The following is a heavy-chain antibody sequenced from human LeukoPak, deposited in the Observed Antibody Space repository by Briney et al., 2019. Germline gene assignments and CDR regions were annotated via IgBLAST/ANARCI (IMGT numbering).Heavy chain of an antibody. V-gene: IGHV3-23*01. J-gene: IGHJ4*02. D-gene: IGHD3-3*01. CDR1: GFTFSSYA. CDR2: ISGSGGST. Sequence: HAGGSLRLSCAASGFTFSSYAMSWVRQAPGKGLEWVSAISGSGGSTYYADSVKGRFTISRDNSKNTPYLQMNSLRAEDTAVYYCAKFPNYDFWSGYHDYWGQGTLVTVSS. CDR3: AKFPNYDFWSGYHDY.